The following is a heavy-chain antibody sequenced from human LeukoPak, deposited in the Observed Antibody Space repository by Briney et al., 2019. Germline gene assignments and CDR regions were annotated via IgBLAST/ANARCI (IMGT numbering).Heavy chain of an antibody. CDR1: GYTFTNYG. V-gene: IGHV1-2*02. J-gene: IGHJ6*03. D-gene: IGHD6-13*01. CDR2: INPSSGGT. CDR3: ARVYTGSSWDYYYYMDV. Sequence: ASVKVSCKASGYTFTNYGISWVRQAPGQGLEWMGRINPSSGGTNYAQKFQGRVTMTRDTSISTAYMELSRLRSDDTAVYYCARVYTGSSWDYYYYMDVWGKGTTVTVSS.